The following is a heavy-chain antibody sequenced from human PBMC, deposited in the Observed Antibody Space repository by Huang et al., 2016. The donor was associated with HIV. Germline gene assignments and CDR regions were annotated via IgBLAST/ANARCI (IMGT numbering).Heavy chain of an antibody. J-gene: IGHJ2*01. Sequence: QVLLVESGGGVVQPGRSLRLSCAASGITFRSYDMHWVRQVPGKGLEWVALISYDGINKYYVDSVKGRFTISRDKSKDSLYLQMNSLRVEDTAVYYCAKEQGYCSGDTCFSDRYFDIWGRGTLVSVSS. CDR1: GITFRSYD. D-gene: IGHD2-15*01. CDR3: AKEQGYCSGDTCFSDRYFDI. V-gene: IGHV3-30*18. CDR2: ISYDGINK.